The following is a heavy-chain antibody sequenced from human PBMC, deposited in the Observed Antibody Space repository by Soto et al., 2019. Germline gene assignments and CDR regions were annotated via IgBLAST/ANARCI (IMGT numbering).Heavy chain of an antibody. J-gene: IGHJ4*02. D-gene: IGHD2-21*01. CDR2: IWYDGNNK. Sequence: GGSLRLSCAASGFTFRSFTIHWVRQAPGKGLEWVAVIWYDGNNKYYAAPVKGRFTISRDNSNITLYVQMTSLRAEGTAVYYCARGLHSLFDYWGQGTLVTVSS. CDR1: GFTFRSFT. CDR3: ARGLHSLFDY. V-gene: IGHV3-33*08.